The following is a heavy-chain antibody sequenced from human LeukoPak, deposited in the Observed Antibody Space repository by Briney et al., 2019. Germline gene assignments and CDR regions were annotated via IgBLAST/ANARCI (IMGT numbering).Heavy chain of an antibody. J-gene: IGHJ4*02. D-gene: IGHD5-18*01. CDR1: GYTFTNYD. CDR2: MNPNSGNA. V-gene: IGHV1-8*03. Sequence: ASVKVSCKASGYTFTNYDINWVRQATGQGLEWMGWMNPNSGNAGYAQKFQGRITITRNTSINTAYMELSSLRSEDTAVYYCTSRLLIHLWAKDFWGQGTLVTVSS. CDR3: TSRLLIHLWAKDF.